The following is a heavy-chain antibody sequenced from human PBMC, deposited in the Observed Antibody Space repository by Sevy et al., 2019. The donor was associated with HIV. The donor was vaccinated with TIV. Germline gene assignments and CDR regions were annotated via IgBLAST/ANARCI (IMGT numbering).Heavy chain of an antibody. CDR2: LKSKADGGTV. V-gene: IGHV3-49*04. D-gene: IGHD2-21*01. J-gene: IGHJ4*02. CDR1: GFTFGDYA. CDR3: TRWKGLQSIVDY. Sequence: GGSLRLSCTTSGFTFGDYAMNWVRQAPGKGLEWVAFLKSKADGGTVDHAASVKGRFTISRDDSKSIAYLQMNDLTTEDTSVNYCTRWKGLQSIVDYWGQGALVTVSS.